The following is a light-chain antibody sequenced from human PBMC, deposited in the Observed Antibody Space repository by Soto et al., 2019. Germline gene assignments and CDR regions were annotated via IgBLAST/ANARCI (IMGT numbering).Light chain of an antibody. V-gene: IGKV3-11*01. CDR3: QQYDTSPRT. J-gene: IGKJ1*01. CDR2: DAS. CDR1: RGIDTY. Sequence: EIVLTQSASTLSLSPGERATLSWWASRGIDTYLTWYQQKRGQAPRLLIYDASNRTTGIPARFSGSGYGTDFSLTISRLEPEDFAVYYCQQYDTSPRTFGQGTKVDIK.